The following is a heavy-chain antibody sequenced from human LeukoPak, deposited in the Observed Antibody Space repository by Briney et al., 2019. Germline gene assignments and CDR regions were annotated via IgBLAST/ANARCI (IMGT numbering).Heavy chain of an antibody. CDR3: ARVGYSSGWSLDY. CDR1: GFTFSRCW. CDR2: INSDESST. Sequence: PGGSLRLSCAASGFTFSRCWMHWVRQAPGKGLVWVSHINSDESSTSYADSVKGRFTISRDNAKNSLYLQMNSLRAADTAVYYCARVGYSSGWSLDYWGQGTLVTVSS. V-gene: IGHV3-74*01. D-gene: IGHD6-19*01. J-gene: IGHJ4*02.